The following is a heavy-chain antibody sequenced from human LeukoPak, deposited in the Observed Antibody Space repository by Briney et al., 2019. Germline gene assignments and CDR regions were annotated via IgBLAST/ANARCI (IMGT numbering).Heavy chain of an antibody. CDR3: ARDPNYYGSGSYFDY. CDR1: GFTVSSNY. CDR2: IYSGGST. D-gene: IGHD3-10*01. Sequence: PGGSLRLSCAASGFTVSSNYMRWVRQAPGKGLEWVSVIYSGGSTYYADSVKGRFTISRDNSKNTLYLQMNSLRAEDTAVYYCARDPNYYGSGSYFDYWGQGTLVTVSS. V-gene: IGHV3-66*02. J-gene: IGHJ4*02.